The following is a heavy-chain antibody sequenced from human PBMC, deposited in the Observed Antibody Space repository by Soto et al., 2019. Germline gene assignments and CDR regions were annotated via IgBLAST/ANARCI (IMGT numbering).Heavy chain of an antibody. D-gene: IGHD4-17*01. V-gene: IGHV1-69*01. CDR3: ASNYGDRDFDY. CDR1: VGTFSSYA. Sequence: QVQLVHSGAEVQKPGSSVKVSCQASVGTFSSYAISWVRQAPGQGLEWMGGIIPIFGTANYAQKFQGRVTITADESTSTAYMELSSLRSEYTAVYYCASNYGDRDFDYWGQGTLVTVSS. J-gene: IGHJ4*02. CDR2: IIPIFGTA.